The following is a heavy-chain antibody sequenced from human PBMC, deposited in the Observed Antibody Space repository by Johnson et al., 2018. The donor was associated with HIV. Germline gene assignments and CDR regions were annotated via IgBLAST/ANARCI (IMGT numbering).Heavy chain of an antibody. V-gene: IGHV3-30*04. CDR3: ARRFFDSSSFDM. Sequence: QVQLVESGGGVAQPGTSLRLSCAASGFTFSSHPMNWVRQAPGKGLEWVAVISYDGRNEYYGDSVKGRFTISRDNSKNTLFLQMNSLRPGDPAVYFCARRFFDSSSFDMWGQGTMVTVSS. CDR1: GFTFSSHP. J-gene: IGHJ3*02. CDR2: ISYDGRNE. D-gene: IGHD3-22*01.